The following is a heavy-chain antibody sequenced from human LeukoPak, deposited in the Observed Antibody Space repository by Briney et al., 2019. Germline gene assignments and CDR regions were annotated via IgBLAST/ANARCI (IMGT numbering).Heavy chain of an antibody. CDR3: ASPHCGGDCPIDY. CDR1: GFTLSDYY. CDR2: ISGSGSAI. J-gene: IGHJ4*02. V-gene: IGHV3-11*04. Sequence: GGSLRLSCAGSGFTLSDYYMSWIGQAPGKELEWLSYISGSGSAIYYAASVKGRFTISRDNAKNSLFLQMNSLRAEDTAVYYCASPHCGGDCPIDYWGQGTLVTVSS. D-gene: IGHD2-21*02.